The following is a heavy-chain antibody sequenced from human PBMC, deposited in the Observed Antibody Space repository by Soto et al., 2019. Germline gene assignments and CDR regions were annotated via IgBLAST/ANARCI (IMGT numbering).Heavy chain of an antibody. CDR1: EGTFNSYA. CDR2: IIPYYNTL. D-gene: IGHD6-13*01. V-gene: IGHV1-69*01. Sequence: QAQVVQSGAEVRKPGSSVKLSCKASEGTFNSYAIAWVRQAPGQGLEWMGGIIPYYNTLNYAQKFQDRVTITADDSTNAVYMELSSLRSDDTAVYFCASGASRWYPYCFDSWAQGTLVTVSS. J-gene: IGHJ4*02. CDR3: ASGASRWYPYCFDS.